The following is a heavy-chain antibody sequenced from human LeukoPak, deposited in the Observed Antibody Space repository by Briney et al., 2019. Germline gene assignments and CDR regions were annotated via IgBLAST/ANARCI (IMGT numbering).Heavy chain of an antibody. Sequence: GGSLRLSCAASGFTFSSYAMHWVRQAPGKGLEWVAVISYDGSSKYYADSVKGRFTISRDNSKNTLYLQMNSLRAEDTAVYYCARDTIFGGWYYMDVWGKGTTVTVSS. CDR1: GFTFSSYA. J-gene: IGHJ6*03. D-gene: IGHD3-3*01. CDR3: ARDTIFGGWYYMDV. CDR2: ISYDGSSK. V-gene: IGHV3-30-3*01.